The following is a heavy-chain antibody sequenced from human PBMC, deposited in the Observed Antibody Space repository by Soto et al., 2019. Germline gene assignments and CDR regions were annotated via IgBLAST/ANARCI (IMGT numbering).Heavy chain of an antibody. J-gene: IGHJ6*02. CDR1: GFTFTSSA. CDR2: IVVGSGKK. CDR3: ASRGPFRFLEWLPPSSDYYYGMDV. V-gene: IGHV1-58*01. Sequence: AASVKVSCKASGFTFTSSAVQWVRQARGQRLEWKGKIVVGSGKKNYAQKFQERVTITRDMSTNTANKELSSLRSVDTAVYYFASRGPFRFLEWLPPSSDYYYGMDVWGQGTTVTVSS. D-gene: IGHD3-3*01.